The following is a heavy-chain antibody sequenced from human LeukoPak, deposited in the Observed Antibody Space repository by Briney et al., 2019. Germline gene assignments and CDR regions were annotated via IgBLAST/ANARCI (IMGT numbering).Heavy chain of an antibody. CDR2: IYTSGST. Sequence: SETLSLTCTVSGGSISSYYWSWIRQPPGKGLEWIGYIYTSGSTNYNPSLKSRVTISVDTSKNQFSLKLSSVTAADTAVYYCARRGLYSSSFGYDYWGQGTLVTVSS. D-gene: IGHD6-13*01. J-gene: IGHJ4*02. V-gene: IGHV4-4*09. CDR3: ARRGLYSSSFGYDY. CDR1: GGSISSYY.